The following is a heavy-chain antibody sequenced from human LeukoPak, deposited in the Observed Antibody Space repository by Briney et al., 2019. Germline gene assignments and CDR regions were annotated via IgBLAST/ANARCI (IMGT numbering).Heavy chain of an antibody. J-gene: IGHJ4*02. D-gene: IGHD2-15*01. CDR2: ICGSGDST. Sequence: GGSLRLSCAGSGLTFSSYAMSWVRQAPGKGLEWVSAICGSGDSTYYADSVKGRFTISRDNSKNTLYLQMHSLRAEDTGVYYCAKLLGYCGGGSCSGTLDYWGRGTLVTVSS. V-gene: IGHV3-23*01. CDR1: GLTFSSYA. CDR3: AKLLGYCGGGSCSGTLDY.